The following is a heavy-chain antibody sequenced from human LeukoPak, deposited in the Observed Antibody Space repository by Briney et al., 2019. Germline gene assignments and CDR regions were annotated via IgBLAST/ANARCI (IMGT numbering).Heavy chain of an antibody. CDR3: AKEGRSLQTY. CDR1: GFTFSSYA. CDR2: ISYDGSNK. D-gene: IGHD5-24*01. V-gene: IGHV3-30-3*01. Sequence: GGSLRLSCAASGFTFSSYAMHWVRQAPGKGLEWVAVISYDGSNKYYADSVKGRFTISRDNAKNSLYLQMNSLRVEDTAVYYCAKEGRSLQTYWGQGTLVTVSS. J-gene: IGHJ4*02.